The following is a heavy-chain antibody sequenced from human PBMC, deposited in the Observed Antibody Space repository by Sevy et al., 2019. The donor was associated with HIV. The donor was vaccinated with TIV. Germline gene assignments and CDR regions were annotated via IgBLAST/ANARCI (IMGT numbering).Heavy chain of an antibody. CDR2: TNSDGSST. V-gene: IGHV3-74*01. D-gene: IGHD6-19*01. J-gene: IGHJ4*02. CDR3: AGSRYSSGFGY. CDR1: GFTFSSYW. Sequence: GGSLRLSCAASGFTFSSYWMHWVRQGLGKGLVWVSRTNSDGSSTSYADSVKGRFTVSRVNAKNTLYLQMNSLRVEDTAVYYCAGSRYSSGFGYWGQGTLVTVSS.